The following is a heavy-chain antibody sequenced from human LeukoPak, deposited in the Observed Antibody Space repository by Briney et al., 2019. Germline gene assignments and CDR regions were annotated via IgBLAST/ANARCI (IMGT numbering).Heavy chain of an antibody. Sequence: KPGRSLRLSCAASGFTFTNAWMSWVRQAPGKGLEWVGHIRSKADGGTTDFGAPVKGRFTMSRDDSKNTLYLQMNSLTTEDTAVYYCTTGTWIQLWLADYWGQGTLVTVSS. J-gene: IGHJ4*02. D-gene: IGHD5-18*01. V-gene: IGHV3-15*01. CDR3: TTGTWIQLWLADY. CDR1: GFTFTNAW. CDR2: IRSKADGGTT.